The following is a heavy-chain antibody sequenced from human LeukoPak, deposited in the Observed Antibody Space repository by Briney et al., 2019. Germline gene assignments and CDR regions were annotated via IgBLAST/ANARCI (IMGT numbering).Heavy chain of an antibody. J-gene: IGHJ4*02. CDR1: GYTFSNNH. CDR3: ARTGGWYLYYFDY. CDR2: INPNSGDT. V-gene: IGHV1-2*02. D-gene: IGHD6-19*01. Sequence: GASVKVSCKASGYTFSNNHIYWVRQAPGQGLEWMAWINPNSGDTNYAQNFQGRVTLTRDTSISTAYMELSSLRSDDTAVYYCARTGGWYLYYFDYCGQGTLVTVSS.